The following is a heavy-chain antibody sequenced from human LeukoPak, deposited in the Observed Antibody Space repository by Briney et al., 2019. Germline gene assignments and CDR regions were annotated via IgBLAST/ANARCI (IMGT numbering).Heavy chain of an antibody. D-gene: IGHD3-22*01. CDR2: IYPGDSDT. J-gene: IGHJ4*02. CDR1: GYRFTSYW. CDR3: ARRARQYYDSTGYQAIDY. Sequence: GESLKISCKASGYRFTSYWIGWVRQMPGKGLEWMGIIYPGDSDTRYSPSFQGQVTISADKSISTAYLQWSSLKASDTAMYYCARRARQYYDSTGYQAIDYWGQGTLVTVSS. V-gene: IGHV5-51*01.